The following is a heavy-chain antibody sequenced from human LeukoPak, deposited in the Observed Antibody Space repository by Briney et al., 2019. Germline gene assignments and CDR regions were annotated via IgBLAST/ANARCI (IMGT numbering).Heavy chain of an antibody. J-gene: IGHJ4*02. CDR2: ISGGDDTT. D-gene: IGHD5-12*01. V-gene: IGHV3-23*01. CDR3: ARGPSGYYYFED. CDR1: GFTFSSYA. Sequence: GGSLRLSCAASGFTFSSYAMSWVRQAPGKGLEWVSGISGGDDTTYFADSVKGRFTISRDNAKNSLYLQMNSLRAEDTALYYCARGPSGYYYFEDWGQGTLVTVSS.